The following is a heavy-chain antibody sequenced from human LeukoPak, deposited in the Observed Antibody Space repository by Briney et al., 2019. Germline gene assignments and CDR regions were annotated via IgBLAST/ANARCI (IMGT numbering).Heavy chain of an antibody. D-gene: IGHD2-21*02. CDR3: ARVRFTYCGGDCYKYYFDY. J-gene: IGHJ4*02. CDR1: GGSISSYY. V-gene: IGHV4-59*01. CDR2: IYYSGST. Sequence: SETLSLTCTVSGGSISSYYWSWIRQPPGKGLEWIGYIYYSGSTNYNPSLKSRVTISVDTSKRQFSLKLSSVTAADTAVYYCARVRFTYCGGDCYKYYFDYWGQGTLVTVSS.